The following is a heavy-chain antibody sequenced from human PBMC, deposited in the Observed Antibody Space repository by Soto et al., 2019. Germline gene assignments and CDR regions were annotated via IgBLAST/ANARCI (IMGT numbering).Heavy chain of an antibody. CDR2: IYYSGGT. CDR3: ARVWGGAFDI. D-gene: IGHD3-10*01. V-gene: IGHV4-59*01. J-gene: IGHJ3*02. Sequence: SDTLSLTCTVSGGSITSYYWSCIRQPPGKGLEWIGYIYYSGGTNYNPSLKSRVTISVDTSKNQFSLKLSSVTAADTAVYYCARVWGGAFDIWGQGTMVT. CDR1: GGSITSYY.